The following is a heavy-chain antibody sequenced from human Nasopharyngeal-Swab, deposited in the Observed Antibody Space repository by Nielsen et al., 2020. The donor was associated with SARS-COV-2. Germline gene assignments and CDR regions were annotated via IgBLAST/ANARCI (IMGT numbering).Heavy chain of an antibody. J-gene: IGHJ3*02. CDR1: GGSISSSNW. CDR3: ARVSDYDFWSGPQPDAFDI. V-gene: IGHV4-4*02. D-gene: IGHD3-3*01. CDR2: IYYSGST. Sequence: SETLSLTCAVSGGSISSSNWWSWVRQPPGKGLEWIGSIYYSGSTYYNPSLKSRVTISVDTSKNQFSLKLSSVTAADTAVYYCARVSDYDFWSGPQPDAFDIWGQGTMVTVSS.